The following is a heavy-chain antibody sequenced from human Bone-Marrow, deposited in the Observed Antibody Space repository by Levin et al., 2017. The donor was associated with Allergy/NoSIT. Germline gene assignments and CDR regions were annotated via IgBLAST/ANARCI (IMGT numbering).Heavy chain of an antibody. CDR1: AYSISSGYN. V-gene: IGHV4-38-2*01. CDR3: AGQIAAVGAFDY. D-gene: IGHD6-13*01. CDR2: IYHTGSA. J-gene: IGHJ4*02. Sequence: SETLSLTCEVSAYSISSGYNRGWIRQPPGKGLEWIGNIYHTGSAYYNPSLKSRVTLLVDRSRNQFSLKLSSVTAADTAVYYCAGQIAAVGAFDYWGQGTLVTVSS.